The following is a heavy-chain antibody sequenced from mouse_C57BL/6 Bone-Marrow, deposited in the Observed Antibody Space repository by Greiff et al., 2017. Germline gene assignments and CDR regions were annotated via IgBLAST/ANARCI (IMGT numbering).Heavy chain of an antibody. D-gene: IGHD6-1*01. CDR1: GYTFTSYG. CDR3: ARLLYYFDY. J-gene: IGHJ2*01. Sequence: QVQLQQSGAELARPGASLKLSCKASGYTFTSYGISWVQQTTGQGLEWIGEICPRSGNTYYNDKFKGKATLTADKSSSTAYMELRSLTSEDSAVYFCARLLYYFDYWGQGTTLTVSS. V-gene: IGHV1-81*01. CDR2: ICPRSGNT.